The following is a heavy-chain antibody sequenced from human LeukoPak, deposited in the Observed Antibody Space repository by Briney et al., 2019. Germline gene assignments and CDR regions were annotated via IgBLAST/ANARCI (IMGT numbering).Heavy chain of an antibody. V-gene: IGHV3-53*01. J-gene: IGHJ4*02. Sequence: GGSLRLSCAASGFAVNSYYMSWVRQDPGKGVEWISVIYRAGNTYYADSVMGRFTISRDISKNTLYLQMDSLRAGDTAIYYCATANWWGQGTLVTVSS. D-gene: IGHD4/OR15-4a*01. CDR3: ATANW. CDR1: GFAVNSYY. CDR2: IYRAGNT.